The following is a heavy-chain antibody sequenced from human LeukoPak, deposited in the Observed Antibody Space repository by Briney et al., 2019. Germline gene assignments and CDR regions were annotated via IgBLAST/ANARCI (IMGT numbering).Heavy chain of an antibody. CDR1: GFTFSNYA. CDR3: AKETYIVVVPAARMDV. Sequence: PGGSLRLSCAASGFTFSNYAMTWVRQAPGEGLEWVSDISGSGSTTYYADSVKGRFTVSRDNSKNTLYLQMNSLRAEDTAVYYCAKETYIVVVPAARMDVWGKGTTVTVSS. D-gene: IGHD2-2*01. J-gene: IGHJ6*04. V-gene: IGHV3-23*01. CDR2: ISGSGSTT.